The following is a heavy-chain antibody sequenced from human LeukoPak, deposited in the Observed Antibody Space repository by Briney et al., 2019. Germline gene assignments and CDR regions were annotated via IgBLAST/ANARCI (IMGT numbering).Heavy chain of an antibody. D-gene: IGHD2-21*01. CDR2: IYYTGAT. CDR3: VRLQGDSTAVYDY. CDR1: GGSISGHY. J-gene: IGHJ4*02. V-gene: IGHV4-59*11. Sequence: SETLSLTCTVSGGSISGHYWSWIRQPPGKGLEWVAYIYYTGATNHNPSLKSRVTISVDTSKNQFSLRLSSVTAADTAVYYCVRLQGDSTAVYDYWGQGTLVSVSS.